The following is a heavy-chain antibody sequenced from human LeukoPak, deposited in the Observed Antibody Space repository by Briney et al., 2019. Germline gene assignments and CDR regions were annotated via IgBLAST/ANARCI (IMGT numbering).Heavy chain of an antibody. J-gene: IGHJ6*03. V-gene: IGHV3-53*05. CDR2: IYSGGNT. Sequence: GGSLRLSCTVSGFTVSSNSWSWVRQAPGKGLEWVSFIYSGGNTHYSDSVKGRFTISRDNSKNTLYLQMNSLRAEDTAVYYCAKVASVMVTYYYMDVWGKGTTVTISS. CDR3: AKVASVMVTYYYMDV. D-gene: IGHD5-18*01. CDR1: GFTVSSNS.